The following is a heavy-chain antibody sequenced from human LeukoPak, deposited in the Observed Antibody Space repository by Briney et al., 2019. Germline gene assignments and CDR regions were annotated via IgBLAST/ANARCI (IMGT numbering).Heavy chain of an antibody. CDR2: IRYDGSNK. CDR3: AKAQPLHRSGPFDY. D-gene: IGHD3-10*01. Sequence: QPGGSLRLSCAASGFTFSSYGMHWVRQAPGKGLEWVAFIRYDGSNKYYADSVKGRFTISRDNSKNTLYLQMNSLRAEDTAVYYCAKAQPLHRSGPFDYWGQGTLVTVSS. J-gene: IGHJ4*02. V-gene: IGHV3-30*02. CDR1: GFTFSSYG.